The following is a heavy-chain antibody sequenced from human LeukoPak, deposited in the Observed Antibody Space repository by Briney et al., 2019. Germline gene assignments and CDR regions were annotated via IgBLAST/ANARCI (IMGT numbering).Heavy chain of an antibody. CDR1: GFTFSHCG. J-gene: IGHJ4*02. CDR2: IWYDGSNK. Sequence: GRSLRLSCTTSGFTFSHCGMHWVRRAPGKGLEWAAVIWYDGSNKYYADSVKGRFTISRDNSKNTLYLQMNGLRAEDTAVYYCARDRTHYADYWGQGTLVTVSS. V-gene: IGHV3-33*01. CDR3: ARDRTHYADY.